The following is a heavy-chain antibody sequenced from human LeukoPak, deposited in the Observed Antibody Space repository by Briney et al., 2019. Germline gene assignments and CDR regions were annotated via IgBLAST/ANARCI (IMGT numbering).Heavy chain of an antibody. CDR2: IYYSGST. V-gene: IGHV4-39*01. Sequence: SETLSLTCTVSGGSISSSSYYWGWIRQPPGKGLEWIGSIYYSGSTYYNPSLKSRVTISVDTSKNQFSLKLSSVAAADTAVYYCARSAGTTRGFDYWGQGTLVT. J-gene: IGHJ4*02. D-gene: IGHD1-1*01. CDR1: GGSISSSSYY. CDR3: ARSAGTTRGFDY.